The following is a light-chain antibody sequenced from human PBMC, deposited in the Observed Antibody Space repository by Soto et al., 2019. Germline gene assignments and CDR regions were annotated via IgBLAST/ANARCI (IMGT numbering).Light chain of an antibody. Sequence: QSVLTQPPSVSAAPGQRVSISCSGDSSNIGKNSVSWYQQLPATAPKLLIYDDHQRPSGIPDRFSASKSGTSATLDITGLQPADEADYYCATWDLTLSAGVLFGGGTKVTVL. CDR3: ATWDLTLSAGVL. J-gene: IGLJ2*01. CDR1: SSNIGKNS. V-gene: IGLV1-51*01. CDR2: DDH.